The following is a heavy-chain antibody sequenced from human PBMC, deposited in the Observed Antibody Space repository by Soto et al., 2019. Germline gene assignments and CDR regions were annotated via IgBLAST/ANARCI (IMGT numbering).Heavy chain of an antibody. Sequence: GESLKISCKASVYTFTSYWIGWVRQMPGKGLEWMGIIYPADSDTRYSPSFQGQVTISVDKSINTAYLQWSSLKTSDTAMYYCARKTVAGEWSDYWGQGTLVTVSS. D-gene: IGHD6-19*01. CDR2: IYPADSDT. CDR3: ARKTVAGEWSDY. J-gene: IGHJ4*02. V-gene: IGHV5-51*01. CDR1: VYTFTSYW.